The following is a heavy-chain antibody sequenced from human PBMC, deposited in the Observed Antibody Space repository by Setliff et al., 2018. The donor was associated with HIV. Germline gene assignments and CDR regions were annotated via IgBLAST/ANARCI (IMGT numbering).Heavy chain of an antibody. CDR3: ARGMDYYDTSGYYQYYFDY. Sequence: VASVKVSCKASGYTFTDYYMHWVQQAPGKGLEWMGRVDPEDGETIYAEKFQGRVTITAYTSTDTAYMGLSSLRSDDTAVYYCARGMDYYDTSGYYQYYFDYWGQGTLVTVSS. D-gene: IGHD3-22*01. J-gene: IGHJ4*02. CDR1: GYTFTDYY. V-gene: IGHV1-69-2*01. CDR2: VDPEDGET.